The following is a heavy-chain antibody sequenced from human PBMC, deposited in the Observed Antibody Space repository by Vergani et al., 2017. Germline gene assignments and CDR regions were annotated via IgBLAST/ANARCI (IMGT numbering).Heavy chain of an antibody. V-gene: IGHV1-2*02. Sequence: QVQLVQSGAEVKKPGASVKVSCKASGYTFTGYYMHWVRQAPGQGLEWMGWINPNSGGTNYAQKLQGRVTMTTDTSTSTAYMELRSLRSDDTAVYYCARDRGITGTYDAFDIWGQGTMVTVSS. CDR3: ARDRGITGTYDAFDI. D-gene: IGHD1-7*01. CDR2: INPNSGGT. CDR1: GYTFTGYY. J-gene: IGHJ3*02.